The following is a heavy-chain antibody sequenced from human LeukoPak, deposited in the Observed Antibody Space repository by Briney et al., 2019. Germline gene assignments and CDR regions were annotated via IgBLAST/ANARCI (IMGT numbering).Heavy chain of an antibody. CDR1: GGSISSYY. CDR2: IYYSGST. D-gene: IGHD5-18*01. CDR3: ARLSAVRVGTAMVGNWFDP. V-gene: IGHV4-59*01. Sequence: SETLSLTCTVSGGSISSYYWSWIRQPPGKGLEWIGYIYYSGSTNYNPSLKSRVTISVDTSKNQFSLKLSSVTAADTAVYYCARLSAVRVGTAMVGNWFDPWGQGTLVTVSS. J-gene: IGHJ5*02.